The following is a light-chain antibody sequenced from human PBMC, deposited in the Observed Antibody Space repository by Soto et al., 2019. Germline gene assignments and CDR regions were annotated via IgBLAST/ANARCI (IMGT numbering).Light chain of an antibody. Sequence: EIVLTQSPGTLSLSPGERATLSCRASQSVSSSSLAWYQQKPGQAPRLLIYGASSRATGIPDRFSGSGSGKDFTLTISRLEPEDFAVFYCQQYGSSPYTFGQGTKVEIK. V-gene: IGKV3-20*01. J-gene: IGKJ2*01. CDR2: GAS. CDR3: QQYGSSPYT. CDR1: QSVSSSS.